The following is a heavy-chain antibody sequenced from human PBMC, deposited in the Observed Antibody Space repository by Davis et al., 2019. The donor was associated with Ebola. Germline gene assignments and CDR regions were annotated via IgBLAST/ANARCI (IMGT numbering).Heavy chain of an antibody. CDR2: TNSDGSST. Sequence: HTGGSLRLSCAASGFTFSSYWMHWVRQAPGKGLVWVSRTNSDGSSTSYADSVKGRFTISRDNAKNTLYLQMNSLRAEDTAVYYCARANSDIVLMVYELSPNYYYYGMDVWGKGTTVTVSS. V-gene: IGHV3-74*01. D-gene: IGHD2-8*01. CDR1: GFTFSSYW. CDR3: ARANSDIVLMVYELSPNYYYYGMDV. J-gene: IGHJ6*04.